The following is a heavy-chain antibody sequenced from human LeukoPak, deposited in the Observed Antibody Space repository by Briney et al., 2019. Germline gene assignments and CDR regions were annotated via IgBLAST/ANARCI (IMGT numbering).Heavy chain of an antibody. Sequence: GGSLRLSCAASGFTFSSYAMSWVRQAPGKGLEWVSAISGSGGSTYYADSVKGRFTISRDNSKNTLYLQMNSLRAEDTAVYYCAAGSTSCSCGFDPWGHRTPVTVSS. CDR2: ISGSGGST. J-gene: IGHJ5*02. CDR3: AAGSTSCSCGFDP. CDR1: GFTFSSYA. V-gene: IGHV3-23*01. D-gene: IGHD2-2*01.